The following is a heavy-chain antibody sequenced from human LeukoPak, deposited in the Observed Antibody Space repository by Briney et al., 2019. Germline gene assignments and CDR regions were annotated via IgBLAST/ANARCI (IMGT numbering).Heavy chain of an antibody. J-gene: IGHJ4*02. Sequence: PGGSLRLSCAASGFTFSHYWMMWVRQTPGKGLEWVANIKEDGSVKNYVDSVKGRFTISRDNAKNSLYLQMNSLRVDDTAVYYCAREYESLDYWGQGTLVTVPS. V-gene: IGHV3-7*01. CDR2: IKEDGSVK. CDR3: AREYESLDY. CDR1: GFTFSHYW. D-gene: IGHD2-8*01.